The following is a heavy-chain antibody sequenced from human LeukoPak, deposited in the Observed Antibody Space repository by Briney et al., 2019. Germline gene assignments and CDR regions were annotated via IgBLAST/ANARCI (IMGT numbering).Heavy chain of an antibody. D-gene: IGHD1-26*01. J-gene: IGHJ4*02. CDR3: ARDSSGSYPDY. V-gene: IGHV1-18*01. Sequence: GASVKVSCKASGYTFTTYGISWVRQAPGQGLEWMGWISVYNGNINYAQKLQGRITMTTDTSTSTAYMELRSLRSDDAAVYYCARDSSGSYPDYWGQGTLVTVSS. CDR1: GYTFTTYG. CDR2: ISVYNGNI.